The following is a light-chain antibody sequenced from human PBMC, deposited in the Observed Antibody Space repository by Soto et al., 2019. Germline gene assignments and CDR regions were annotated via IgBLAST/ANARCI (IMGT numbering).Light chain of an antibody. Sequence: QSVLTQPPSVAGSPGQRVTISCTGSSANIGAGYDVHWYHQLPGTAPKLLIYGNSKRPSGVPDRFSVSKSSTSASLAITGLRAEDEADYYCKCYDTRLSGSVVFGGGTKLTVL. CDR2: GNS. J-gene: IGLJ2*01. CDR1: SANIGAGYD. CDR3: KCYDTRLSGSVV. V-gene: IGLV1-40*01.